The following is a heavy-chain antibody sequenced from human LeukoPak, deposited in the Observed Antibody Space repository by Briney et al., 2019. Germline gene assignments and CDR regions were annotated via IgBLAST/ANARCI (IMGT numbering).Heavy chain of an antibody. J-gene: IGHJ3*02. CDR1: GFTFGDYH. D-gene: IGHD2-21*01. CDR2: VRNKARNYNT. V-gene: IGHV3-72*01. CDR3: ARDGQQGDQSAYDI. Sequence: GGSLRLSCATSGFTFGDYHMDWVRQAPGKGLEWIGRVRNKARNYNTEYVASVEGRFTISRDASKNSLYLQMDSLKIEDTGVYFCARDGQQGDQSAYDIWGQGTTVTVSS.